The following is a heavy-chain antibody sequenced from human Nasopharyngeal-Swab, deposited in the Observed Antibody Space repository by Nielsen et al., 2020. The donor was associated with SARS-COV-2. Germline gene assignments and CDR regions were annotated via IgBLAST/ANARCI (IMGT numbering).Heavy chain of an antibody. J-gene: IGHJ4*02. CDR2: ISGSGGST. V-gene: IGHV3-23*01. CDR3: AKICGGSGGSCSLDY. Sequence: GGSLRLSCAASGFTFSSYAMRWVRQAPGKGLEWVSAISGSGGSTYYADSVKGRFTISRDNSKNTLYLQMNSLRAEDTAVYYCAKICGGSGGSCSLDYWGQGTLVTVSS. D-gene: IGHD2-15*01. CDR1: GFTFSSYA.